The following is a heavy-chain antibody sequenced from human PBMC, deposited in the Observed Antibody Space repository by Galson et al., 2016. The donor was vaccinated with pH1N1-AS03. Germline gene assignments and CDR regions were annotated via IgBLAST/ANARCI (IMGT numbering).Heavy chain of an antibody. J-gene: IGHJ4*02. Sequence: SVKVSCKASGYTFTNYGISWVRQAPGQGLEYMGWIGTYTIYAQKLQGRVTMTTVTSTSTAYMELRSLRSDDTAVYYCARSGSGSFYEGDFWGQGTLVSVSS. V-gene: IGHV1-18*01. D-gene: IGHD3-10*01. CDR2: IGTYT. CDR1: GYTFTNYG. CDR3: ARSGSGSFYEGDF.